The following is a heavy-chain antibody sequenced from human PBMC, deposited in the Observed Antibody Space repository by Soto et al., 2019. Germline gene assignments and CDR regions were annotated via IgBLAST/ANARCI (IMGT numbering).Heavy chain of an antibody. J-gene: IGHJ6*03. CDR1: GFTFSSYW. CDR2: IKQDGSEK. D-gene: IGHD3-10*01. CDR3: VRESIPILLWFGELSSYMDV. V-gene: IGHV3-7*01. Sequence: GGSLRLSCAASGFTFSSYWMSWVRQAPGKGLEWVANIKQDGSEKYYVDSVKGRFTISRDNAKNSLYLQMNSLRAEDTAVYYCVRESIPILLWFGELSSYMDVWGKGTTVTVSS.